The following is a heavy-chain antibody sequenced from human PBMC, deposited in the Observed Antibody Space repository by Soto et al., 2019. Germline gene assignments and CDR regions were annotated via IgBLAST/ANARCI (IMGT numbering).Heavy chain of an antibody. Sequence: PGGSLRLSCAASGFTFSSYEMNWVRQAPGKGLEWVSYISSSGSTIYYADSVKGRFTISRDNAKNSLYLQMNSLRAEDTAVYYCAREIRGYYPYYYYGMDVWGQGTTVTVSS. V-gene: IGHV3-48*03. D-gene: IGHD3-22*01. CDR3: AREIRGYYPYYYYGMDV. J-gene: IGHJ6*02. CDR1: GFTFSSYE. CDR2: ISSSGSTI.